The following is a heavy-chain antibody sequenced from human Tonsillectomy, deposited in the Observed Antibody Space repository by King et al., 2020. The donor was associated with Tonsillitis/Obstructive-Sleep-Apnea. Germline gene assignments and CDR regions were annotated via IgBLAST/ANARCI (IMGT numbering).Heavy chain of an antibody. CDR2: INPSGGST. Sequence: QLVQSGAEVKKPGASVKVFCKASGYTFTSYYMHWVRQAPGQGLEWMGIINPSGGSTSYAQKFQDRVTMTRDTSTSTVYMELSSLRSEDTAVYYCARGEDIVVVPAAIGYYYWGQGTLVTVSS. D-gene: IGHD2-2*02. V-gene: IGHV1-46*01. CDR1: GYTFTSYY. J-gene: IGHJ4*02. CDR3: ARGEDIVVVPAAIGYYY.